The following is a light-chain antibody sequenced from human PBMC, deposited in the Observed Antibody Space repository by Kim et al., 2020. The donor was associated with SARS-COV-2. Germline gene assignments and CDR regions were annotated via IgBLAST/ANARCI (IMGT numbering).Light chain of an antibody. V-gene: IGLV3-1*01. Sequence: GSPGQTASITCSGDKLGDKYASWYQQKPGQSPVVVIFRDNRRPSGIPERFSGSNSGNRATLTISGTQAMDEADYYCQAWDSSIYVFGTGTKVTVL. J-gene: IGLJ1*01. CDR1: KLGDKY. CDR2: RDN. CDR3: QAWDSSIYV.